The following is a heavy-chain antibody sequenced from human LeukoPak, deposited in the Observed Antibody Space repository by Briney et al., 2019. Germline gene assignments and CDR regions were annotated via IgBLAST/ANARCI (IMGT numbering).Heavy chain of an antibody. V-gene: IGHV4-59*01. CDR3: EREGGAGAFDI. Sequence: SETLSLTCTVSGVSISSYYWTWIRQPPGKGLEWIGYIYYSGSTNYNPSLKSRVTISVDTSKNQFSLKLNSVTAADTAVYYCEREGGAGAFDIWGQGTMVTVSS. J-gene: IGHJ3*02. CDR2: IYYSGST. D-gene: IGHD3-16*01. CDR1: GVSISSYY.